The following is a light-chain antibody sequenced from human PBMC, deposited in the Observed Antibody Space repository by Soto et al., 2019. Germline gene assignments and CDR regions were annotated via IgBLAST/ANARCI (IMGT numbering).Light chain of an antibody. CDR1: QSISSSK. J-gene: IGKJ5*01. Sequence: EIVMTQSPATLSVSPVESATLSCMASQSISSSKLAWYQQNPGQAPRLLMYGASNRATGIPARFSGSGSGTDFTLTISSLEPEDFAVYYCQHRSIWPVSFGQGTRLEI. V-gene: IGKV3D-20*02. CDR2: GAS. CDR3: QHRSIWPVS.